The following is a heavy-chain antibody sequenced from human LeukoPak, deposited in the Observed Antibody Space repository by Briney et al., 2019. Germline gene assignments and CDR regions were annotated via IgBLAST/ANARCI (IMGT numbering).Heavy chain of an antibody. J-gene: IGHJ4*02. CDR1: GFTFSNYA. V-gene: IGHV3-23*01. Sequence: TGASLRLSCAASGFTFSNYAMSWVRQAPGKGLEWVSAIVGSGGSTYYADSVKGRFTISRDNPKNTLYLQMNSLRAEDTAVYYCAKWGDYDILTGYHDSDYWGQGTLVTVSS. D-gene: IGHD3-9*01. CDR2: IVGSGGST. CDR3: AKWGDYDILTGYHDSDY.